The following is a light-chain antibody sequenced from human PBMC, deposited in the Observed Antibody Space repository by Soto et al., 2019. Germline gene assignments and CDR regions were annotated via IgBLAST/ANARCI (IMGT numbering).Light chain of an antibody. Sequence: QSALTQPASVSGSPGQSITISCTGTSGDVGSYNLVSWYQQHPGKAPKLIIYEGIKRPSGVSNRFSASKSDNTASLTISGLQAEDESDYYCCSYAGGTTSYVVFGRGTKLTVL. CDR2: EGI. CDR1: SGDVGSYNL. V-gene: IGLV2-23*01. J-gene: IGLJ2*01. CDR3: CSYAGGTTSYVV.